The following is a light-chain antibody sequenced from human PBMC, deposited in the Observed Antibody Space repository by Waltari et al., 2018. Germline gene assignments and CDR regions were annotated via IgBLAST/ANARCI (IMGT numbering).Light chain of an antibody. CDR1: SPDVEGYDP. V-gene: IGLV2-8*01. CDR2: EVT. J-gene: IGLJ3*02. Sequence: QSALTQPPSASGSPGQSIPLSCTGISPDVEGYDPVLWYQQHPGKAPKLLIYEVTKRPSGVPDRFSGSKSDNTASLAVSGLQAEDEADYYCSSYAGGSSLMFGGGTKLTVL. CDR3: SSYAGGSSLM.